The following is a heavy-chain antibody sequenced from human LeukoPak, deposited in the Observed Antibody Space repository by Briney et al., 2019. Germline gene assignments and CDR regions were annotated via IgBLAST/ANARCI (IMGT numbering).Heavy chain of an antibody. CDR1: GFTFSSYE. CDR3: ARVRVYGEHRFDP. Sequence: HPGGSLRLSCAASGFTFSSYEMAWARQAPGKGLQWLSYICASGTSKWYADSVKGRFTISRDNAKNSLFLQMNSLRADDTALYYCARVRVYGEHRFDPWGQGTLVTVSS. J-gene: IGHJ5*02. CDR2: ICASGTSK. V-gene: IGHV3-48*03. D-gene: IGHD4-17*01.